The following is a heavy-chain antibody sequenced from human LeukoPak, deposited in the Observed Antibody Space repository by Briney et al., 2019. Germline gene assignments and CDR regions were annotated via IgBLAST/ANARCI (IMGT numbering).Heavy chain of an antibody. J-gene: IGHJ4*02. V-gene: IGHV3-33*01. CDR1: GFTFSYYA. D-gene: IGHD2-21*01. CDR3: ARRYSGDSPLDY. Sequence: PGGSLRLSCATSGFTFSYYAMHWVRQAPGKGLEWVAVIWYEGDTQYYADSVRGRFTISRDNSKNTLYVQMNSLRVEDTAVYYCARRYSGDSPLDYWGQGTLVTVSP. CDR2: IWYEGDTQ.